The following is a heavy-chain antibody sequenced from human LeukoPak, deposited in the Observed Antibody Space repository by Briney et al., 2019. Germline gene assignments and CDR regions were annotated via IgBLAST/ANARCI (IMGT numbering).Heavy chain of an antibody. Sequence: GGSLRLSCVASGFSFSSHWMSWVRQAPGKGLEFVANIKQDGGSKNYVDSVKDRFTISRDNAENSLYLQMSSLRAEDTALYYCARDPGWSPFDIWGQGIMVTVSS. V-gene: IGHV3-7*01. CDR3: ARDPGWSPFDI. CDR2: IKQDGGSK. D-gene: IGHD2-15*01. CDR1: GFSFSSHW. J-gene: IGHJ3*02.